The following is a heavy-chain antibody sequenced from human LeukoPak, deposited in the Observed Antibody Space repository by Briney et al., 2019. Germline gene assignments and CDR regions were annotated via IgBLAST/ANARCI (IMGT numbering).Heavy chain of an antibody. Sequence: KPSETLSLTCTVSGGSISSYYWIWLRQPPGKGLEWIGYIYYSGSTKYNPSLKSRVTISVDASKTQFSLKLNSVTAADTAVYYCARGSRELYYFDYWGQGTLVTVSS. CDR2: IYYSGST. J-gene: IGHJ4*02. D-gene: IGHD1-7*01. CDR1: GGSISSYY. V-gene: IGHV4-59*01. CDR3: ARGSRELYYFDY.